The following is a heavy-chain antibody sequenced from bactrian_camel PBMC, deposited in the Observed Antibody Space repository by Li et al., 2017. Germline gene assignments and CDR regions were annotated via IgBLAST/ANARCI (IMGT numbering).Heavy chain of an antibody. J-gene: IGHJ4*01. V-gene: IGHV3-2*01. D-gene: IGHD4*01. CDR1: VSGFGGYY. CDR2: ISMRGGVP. Sequence: HVQLVESGGGLVQPGGSLRLSCAASVSGFGGYYVTWVRQSLGKGLEWVSTISMRGGVPTYADSVKGRFTISKDDLKDTLYLQMNSLKSEDTALYYCATENVLSSDYALFAYWGQGTQVTIS. CDR3: ATENVLSSDYALFAY.